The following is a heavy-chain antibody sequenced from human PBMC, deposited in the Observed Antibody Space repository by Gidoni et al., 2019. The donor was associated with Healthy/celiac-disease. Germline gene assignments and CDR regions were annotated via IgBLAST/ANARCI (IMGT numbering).Heavy chain of an antibody. D-gene: IGHD6-19*01. V-gene: IGHV3-43D*04. CDR2: ISWDGGST. CDR3: AKDIYSSGWYYFDY. Sequence: EVQLVESGGVVVQPGGSLRLSCAASGFTFDDYAMHWVRPAPGKGLEWVSLISWDGGSTYYADSVKGRFTISRDNSKNSLYMQMNSLRAEDTALYYCAKDIYSSGWYYFDYWGQGTLVTVSS. J-gene: IGHJ4*02. CDR1: GFTFDDYA.